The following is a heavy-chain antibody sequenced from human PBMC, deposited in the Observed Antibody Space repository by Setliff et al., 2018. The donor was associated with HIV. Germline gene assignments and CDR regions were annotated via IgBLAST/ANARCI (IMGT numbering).Heavy chain of an antibody. CDR2: INHSGSI. Sequence: KPSETLSLTCAVYGGSFSGYHWNWIRQPPGKGLEWIGEINHSGSINYNPSLKSRVTMSVDTSKNQVSLKLSSVTAADTAVYYCARGRYSSTRRNWFDPWGQGTLVTVSS. D-gene: IGHD5-12*01. CDR1: GGSFSGYH. V-gene: IGHV4-34*01. CDR3: ARGRYSSTRRNWFDP. J-gene: IGHJ5*02.